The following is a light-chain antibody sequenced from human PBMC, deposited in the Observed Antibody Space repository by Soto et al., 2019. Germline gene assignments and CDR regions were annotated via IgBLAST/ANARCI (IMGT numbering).Light chain of an antibody. J-gene: IGKJ5*01. CDR3: QQYGRSIT. V-gene: IGKV3-20*01. CDR2: GAS. Sequence: EIVLTQSPGTLSLSPGERATLSCRASQGVSSTYLAWYQQKPGQAPRLVIYGASNRATGIPDRFSGSGSGTDFTLTISRLETDDFAVYYCQQYGRSITFGQGTRLEIK. CDR1: QGVSSTY.